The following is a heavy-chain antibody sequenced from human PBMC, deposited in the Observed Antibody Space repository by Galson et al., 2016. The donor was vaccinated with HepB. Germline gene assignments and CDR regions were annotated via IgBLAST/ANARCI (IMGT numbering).Heavy chain of an antibody. CDR1: GFIFSDYA. J-gene: IGHJ4*02. Sequence: SLRLSCAASGFIFSDYAMIWVRQAPGKGLEWVADISYHGNNQFYADSVRGRFTISRDNSGNTVFLQMNSLSADDTALYYCTRDRRDSDGIYYGRLEDWGQGAPVSVSS. D-gene: IGHD5-18*01. CDR3: TRDRRDSDGIYYGRLED. CDR2: ISYHGNNQ. V-gene: IGHV3-30*04.